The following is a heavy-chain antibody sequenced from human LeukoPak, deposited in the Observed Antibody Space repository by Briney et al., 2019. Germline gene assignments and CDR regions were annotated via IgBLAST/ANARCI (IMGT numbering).Heavy chain of an antibody. J-gene: IGHJ4*02. Sequence: GASLQISSKGSGYSFTSYWIGWGRQMPGKGLEWMGIIYPGDSDTRYSPSFQGQVTISADKTISTAYLQWSSLKAWDTAMYYCARVTTVFDFVYWGEGTLVTVSS. D-gene: IGHD4-11*01. CDR3: ARVTTVFDFVY. CDR2: IYPGDSDT. CDR1: GYSFTSYW. V-gene: IGHV5-51*01.